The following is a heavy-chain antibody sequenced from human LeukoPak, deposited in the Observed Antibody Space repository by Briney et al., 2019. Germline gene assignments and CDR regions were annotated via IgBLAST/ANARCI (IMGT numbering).Heavy chain of an antibody. D-gene: IGHD6-13*01. J-gene: IGHJ4*02. V-gene: IGHV4-31*03. Sequence: SETLSLTCTVSGGSISSGGYYWSWIRQHPGKGLEWIGYIYYSGSTYYNPSLKSRVTISVDKSKNQFSLKLSSVTAADTAVYYCARAGIAAAGTDYWGQGTLVTVSS. CDR2: IYYSGST. CDR1: GGSISSGGYY. CDR3: ARAGIAAAGTDY.